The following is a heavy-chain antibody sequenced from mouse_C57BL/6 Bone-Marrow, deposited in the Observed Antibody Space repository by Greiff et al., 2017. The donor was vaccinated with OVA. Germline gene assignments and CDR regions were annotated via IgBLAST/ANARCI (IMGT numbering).Heavy chain of an antibody. Sequence: EVKLVESGGGLVQPGGSLKLSCAASGFTFSDFYMYWIRQTPEKRLEWVAYISNGGGSTYYPDTVKGRFTISGDNAKNTLYLQMSRLKSEDTAMYYCARLDGMDYWGQGTSVTGSS. J-gene: IGHJ4*01. CDR1: GFTFSDFY. V-gene: IGHV5-12*01. CDR3: ARLDGMDY. CDR2: ISNGGGST.